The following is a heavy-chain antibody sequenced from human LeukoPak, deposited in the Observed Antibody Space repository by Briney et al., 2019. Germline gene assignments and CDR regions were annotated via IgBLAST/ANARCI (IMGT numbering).Heavy chain of an antibody. CDR2: IFNSGNA. CDR1: GYSITSPNW. D-gene: IGHD4-23*01. V-gene: IGHV4-28*01. CDR3: ARSVDGGNSPFDY. Sequence: PSDTLSLTCAVSGYSITSPNWWGWVRQPPGKGLERIGYIFNSGNAYYNPSLKSRISMSVDTSKNQFSLNLSSVTAVDTAVYYCARSVDGGNSPFDYWGQGTLVTVSS. J-gene: IGHJ4*02.